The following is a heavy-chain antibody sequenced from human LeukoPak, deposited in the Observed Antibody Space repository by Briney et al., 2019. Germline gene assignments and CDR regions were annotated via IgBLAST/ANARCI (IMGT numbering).Heavy chain of an antibody. D-gene: IGHD6-13*01. Sequence: XMHWVRXAPGKGLEWVAVIWYDGSNKYYADSVKGRFTISRDNSKNTLYLQMNSLRAEDTAVYYCARDPIAAAGMIDYWGQGTLVTVSS. CDR3: ARDPIAAAGMIDY. CDR1: X. V-gene: IGHV3-33*01. CDR2: IWYDGSNK. J-gene: IGHJ4*02.